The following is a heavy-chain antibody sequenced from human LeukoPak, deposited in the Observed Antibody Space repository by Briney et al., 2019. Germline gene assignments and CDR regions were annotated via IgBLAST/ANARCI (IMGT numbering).Heavy chain of an antibody. V-gene: IGHV4-38-2*02. J-gene: IGHJ5*02. Sequence: PSETLSLTCTVSGYSISSGYYWGWIRQPPGKGLEWIGSIYHSGSTYYNPSLKSRVTISVDTSKNQFSLKLSSVTAADTAVYYCARARRWFDPWGQGTLVTVSS. CDR3: ARARRWFDP. CDR2: IYHSGST. CDR1: GYSISSGYY.